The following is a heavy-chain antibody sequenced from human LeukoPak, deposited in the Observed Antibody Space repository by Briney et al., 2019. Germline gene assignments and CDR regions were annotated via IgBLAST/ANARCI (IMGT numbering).Heavy chain of an antibody. J-gene: IGHJ4*02. CDR1: GDSVSSNSAA. V-gene: IGHV6-1*01. D-gene: IGHD6-19*01. CDR2: TYYRSKWYN. CDR3: ARAPEYSSGWYTAFDY. Sequence: SQTLSLTCAISGDSVSSNSAAWNWIRQSPSRGLEWLGRTYYRSKWYNDYAVSVKSRITINPDTSKNQLSLQLNSVTPEDTAVYYCARAPEYSSGWYTAFDYWGQGTLVTVSS.